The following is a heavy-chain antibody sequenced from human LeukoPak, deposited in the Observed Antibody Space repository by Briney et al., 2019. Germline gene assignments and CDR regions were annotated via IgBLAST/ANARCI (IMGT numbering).Heavy chain of an antibody. Sequence: GGSLRLSCAASGFTFTTYAMSWVRQAPGKGLEWVAVISYDGSNKYYADSVKGRFTISRDNSKNTLYLQMNSLRAEDTAVYYCARDRSRTLDYWGQGTLVTVSS. CDR3: ARDRSRTLDY. J-gene: IGHJ4*02. D-gene: IGHD1-14*01. V-gene: IGHV3-30*04. CDR1: GFTFTTYA. CDR2: ISYDGSNK.